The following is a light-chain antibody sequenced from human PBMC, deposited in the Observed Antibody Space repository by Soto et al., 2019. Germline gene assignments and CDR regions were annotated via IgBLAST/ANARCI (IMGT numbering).Light chain of an antibody. J-gene: IGLJ2*01. V-gene: IGLV1-36*01. Sequence: QSVLTQPPSVSGAPGQTVTISCSGTTPNIRNNAVNWYQHLPGKAPKLLVYYDDLLPSGVSGRFSGDKSGTSASLAINGLQFEDEADYYCAAWDDSLSGVVFCGGTKLTVL. CDR2: YDD. CDR1: TPNIRNNA. CDR3: AAWDDSLSGVV.